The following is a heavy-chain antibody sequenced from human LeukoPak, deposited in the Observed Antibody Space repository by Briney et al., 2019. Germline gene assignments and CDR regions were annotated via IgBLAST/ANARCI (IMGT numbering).Heavy chain of an antibody. V-gene: IGHV1-2*02. D-gene: IGHD2-2*02. J-gene: IGHJ4*02. CDR3: ARDRYCSSTSCYRGVLDY. CDR2: INPNSGGT. Sequence: SVNVPCKASGYTFTGYYMHWVRPAPGQGREWMGWINPNSGGTNYAQKFQGRVTMTRDTSISTAYMELSRLRSDDTAVYYCARDRYCSSTSCYRGVLDYWGQGTLVTVSS. CDR1: GYTFTGYY.